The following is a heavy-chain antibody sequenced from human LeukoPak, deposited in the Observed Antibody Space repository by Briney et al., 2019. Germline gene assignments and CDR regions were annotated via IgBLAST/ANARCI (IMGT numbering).Heavy chain of an antibody. J-gene: IGHJ4*02. Sequence: QSGGSLRLSCAASGFTFSSYEMNWVRQAPGKGLEWVSYISGSGNTIYYADSVKGRFTVSRDNAQNSLYLQMNSLRAEDTAVYYCARLIVVVPAALSDYWGQGTLVTVSS. CDR1: GFTFSSYE. V-gene: IGHV3-48*03. CDR2: ISGSGNTI. D-gene: IGHD2-2*01. CDR3: ARLIVVVPAALSDY.